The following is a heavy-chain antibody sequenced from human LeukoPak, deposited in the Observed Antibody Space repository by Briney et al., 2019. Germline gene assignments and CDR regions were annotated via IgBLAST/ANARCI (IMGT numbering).Heavy chain of an antibody. CDR1: GLTFSSYG. J-gene: IGHJ5*02. CDR2: ISYDGSNK. V-gene: IGHV3-30*03. Sequence: GGSLRLSCAASGLTFSSYGMQWVRQAPGKGLEWVAVISYDGSNKYYADSVKGRFTISRDNSKNTLYLQMNSLRAEDTAVYYCARETYGSGSYPSPFDPWGQGTLVTVSS. D-gene: IGHD3-10*01. CDR3: ARETYGSGSYPSPFDP.